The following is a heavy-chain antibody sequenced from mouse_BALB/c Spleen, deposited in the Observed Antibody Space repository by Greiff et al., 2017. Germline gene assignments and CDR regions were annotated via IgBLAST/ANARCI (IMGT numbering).Heavy chain of an antibody. CDR2: ISSGGGST. J-gene: IGHJ2*01. Sequence: EVQLVESGGGLVKPGGSLKLSCAASGFAFSSYDMSWVRQTPEKRLEWVAYISSGGGSTYYPDTVKGRFTISRDNAKNTLYLQMSSLKSEDTAMYYCARHTGSSYVDYWGQGTTLTVSS. CDR1: GFAFSSYD. CDR3: ARHTGSSYVDY. D-gene: IGHD1-1*01. V-gene: IGHV5-12-1*01.